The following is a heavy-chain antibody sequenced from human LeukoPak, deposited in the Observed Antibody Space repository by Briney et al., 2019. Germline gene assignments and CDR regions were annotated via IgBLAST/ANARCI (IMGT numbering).Heavy chain of an antibody. CDR3: ARDLNYDILTGYHPDYYYGMDV. Sequence: PGGSLRLSCAASGFTFSSYWMSWVRPAPGKGLEWVANIKQDGSEKYYVDSVKGRFTISRDNAKNSLYLQMNSLRAEDTAVYYCARDLNYDILTGYHPDYYYGMDVWGQGTTVTVSS. CDR1: GFTFSSYW. CDR2: IKQDGSEK. D-gene: IGHD3-9*01. J-gene: IGHJ6*02. V-gene: IGHV3-7*01.